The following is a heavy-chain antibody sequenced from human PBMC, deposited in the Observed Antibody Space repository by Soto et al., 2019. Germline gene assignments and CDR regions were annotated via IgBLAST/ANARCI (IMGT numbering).Heavy chain of an antibody. CDR2: IYYSGIT. Sequence: PSETLSLTCTVSGGSISSYCWSWIRQPPGKGLEWIGYIYYSGITNYNPSLKSRVTISVDTSKNQFSLKLSSVTAADTAVYYCAGTYYYDSSRGMDVWGQGTPVTVYS. CDR3: AGTYYYDSSRGMDV. V-gene: IGHV4-59*01. J-gene: IGHJ6*02. CDR1: GGSISSYC. D-gene: IGHD3-22*01.